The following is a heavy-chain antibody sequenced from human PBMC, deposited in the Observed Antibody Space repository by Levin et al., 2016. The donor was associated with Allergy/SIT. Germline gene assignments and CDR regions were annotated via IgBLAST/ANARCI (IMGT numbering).Heavy chain of an antibody. J-gene: IGHJ3*02. CDR3: AKALVTAKHYAFDI. D-gene: IGHD2-21*02. Sequence: WIRQPPGKGLEWVSAISGSGGSTYYADSVKGRFTISRDNSKNTLYLQMNSLRAEDTAVYYCAKALVTAKHYAFDIWGQGTMVTVSS. V-gene: IGHV3-23*01. CDR2: ISGSGGST.